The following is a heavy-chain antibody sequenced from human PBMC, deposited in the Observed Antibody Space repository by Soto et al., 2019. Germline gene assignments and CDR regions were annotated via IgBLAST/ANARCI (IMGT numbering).Heavy chain of an antibody. CDR2: IIPIFGTA. CDR3: ARCKQLLYGYYGMDV. V-gene: IGHV1-69*13. D-gene: IGHD2-2*02. J-gene: IGHJ6*02. Sequence: SVKVSCKASGGTFSSYAISWVRQAPGQGLEWMGGIIPIFGTANYAQKFQGRVTITADESTSTAYMELSSLRSEDTAVYYCARCKQLLYGYYGMDVWGQGTTVTVSS. CDR1: GGTFSSYA.